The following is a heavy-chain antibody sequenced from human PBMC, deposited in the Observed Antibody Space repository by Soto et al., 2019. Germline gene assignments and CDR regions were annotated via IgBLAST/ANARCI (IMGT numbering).Heavy chain of an antibody. CDR2: IHPGDSDT. D-gene: IGHD6-6*01. J-gene: IGHJ5*02. Sequence: GESLKISCKGSGYNFASYWIGWVRQMPGKGLEWMGIIHPGDSDTRYSPSFRGQVTISANKSTSRAYLQWSSLEASDTAIYYCARLLAEYSASVGPWGQGTMVTVSS. CDR3: ARLLAEYSASVGP. CDR1: GYNFASYW. V-gene: IGHV5-51*01.